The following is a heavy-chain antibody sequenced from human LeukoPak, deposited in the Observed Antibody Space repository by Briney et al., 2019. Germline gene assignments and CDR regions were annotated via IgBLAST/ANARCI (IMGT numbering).Heavy chain of an antibody. D-gene: IGHD5-18*01. J-gene: IGHJ3*02. Sequence: GGSLRLSCAASGFTFSSYSMNWVRQAPGKGLEWVSSISGSSSYIYYADSVKGRFTISRDNARNSLYLQMNSLRAEDTAVYYCARDLSAMFMNDAFDIWGQGTMVTVSS. CDR1: GFTFSSYS. V-gene: IGHV3-21*01. CDR2: ISGSSSYI. CDR3: ARDLSAMFMNDAFDI.